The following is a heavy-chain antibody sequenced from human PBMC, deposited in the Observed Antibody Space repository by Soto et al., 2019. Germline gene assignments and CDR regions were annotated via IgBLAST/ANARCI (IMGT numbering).Heavy chain of an antibody. J-gene: IGHJ4*02. CDR2: IYYSGST. CDR3: AGFVVPASRNSDFDY. D-gene: IGHD2-15*01. Sequence: SETLSLTCTVSGGSISSNYWTWIRQPPGKALDWIGNIYYSGSTFYNPSLRSRVTLSVDTSKNQFSLRLNSVTVADTAVYFCAGFVVPASRNSDFDYWGQGTLVTVSS. CDR1: GGSISSNY. V-gene: IGHV4-59*04.